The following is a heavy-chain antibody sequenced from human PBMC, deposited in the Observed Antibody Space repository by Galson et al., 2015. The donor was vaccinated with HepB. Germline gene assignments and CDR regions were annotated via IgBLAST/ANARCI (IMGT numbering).Heavy chain of an antibody. J-gene: IGHJ4*02. D-gene: IGHD3-16*01. CDR3: ARDSSWGYHCYDC. V-gene: IGHV3-48*01. Sequence: SLRLSCAASGFTFSIYSMNWVRQVPGKGLEWVSYISSSSSTIYYADSVKGRFTISRDNAKNSLYLQMNSLRAEDTAVYYCARDSSWGYHCYDCWGQGTLVTVSS. CDR1: GFTFSIYS. CDR2: ISSSSSTI.